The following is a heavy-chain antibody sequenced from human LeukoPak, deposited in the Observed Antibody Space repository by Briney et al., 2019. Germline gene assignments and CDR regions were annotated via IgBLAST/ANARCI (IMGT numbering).Heavy chain of an antibody. J-gene: IGHJ3*02. CDR2: IYYSGST. CDR1: GGSISSSSYY. Sequence: SETLSLTCTVSGGSISSSSYYWGWIRQPPGKGLEWIGSIYYSGSTYYNLSLKSRVTISVDTSKNQFSLKLSSVTAADTAVYYCARETLQDDAFDIWGQGTMVTVSS. V-gene: IGHV4-39*07. CDR3: ARETLQDDAFDI.